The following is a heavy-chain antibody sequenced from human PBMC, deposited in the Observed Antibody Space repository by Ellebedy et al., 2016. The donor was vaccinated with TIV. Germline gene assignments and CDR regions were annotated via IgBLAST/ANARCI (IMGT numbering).Heavy chain of an antibody. CDR1: GFTFSTYA. D-gene: IGHD6-13*01. CDR2: ISYDGSNK. V-gene: IGHV3-30*04. CDR3: ARPWEQQPIFDY. Sequence: GESLKISCAASGFTFSTYAMHWVRQAPGKGLEWVAIISYDGSNKYYADSVKGRFTISRDNSKNTLYLQMNSLRAEDTAVYYCARPWEQQPIFDYWGQGTLVTVSS. J-gene: IGHJ4*02.